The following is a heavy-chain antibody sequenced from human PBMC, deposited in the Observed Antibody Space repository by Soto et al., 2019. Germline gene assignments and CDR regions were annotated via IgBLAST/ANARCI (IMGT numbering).Heavy chain of an antibody. Sequence: QVQLQQWGAGLLKPSETLSLTCAVYGGSFSASYWSWIRQPPGNGLEWIVAINHIGSTNDNTSLKSRVTIAVDPSKNQFSLTRSLVGAADAAVYYCAVTGNTLNSYLEYWGQGTLFTVSS. V-gene: IGHV4-34*01. CDR3: AVTGNTLNSYLEY. D-gene: IGHD1-7*01. J-gene: IGHJ4*02. CDR1: GGSFSASY. CDR2: INHIGST.